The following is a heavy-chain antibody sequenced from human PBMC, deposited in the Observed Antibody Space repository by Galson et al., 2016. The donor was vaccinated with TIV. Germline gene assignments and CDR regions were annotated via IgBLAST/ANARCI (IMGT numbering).Heavy chain of an antibody. CDR2: TYYRSTWYN. Sequence: CAISGDSVFSTSAAWNWIRQSPSRGLEWLGRTYYRSTWYNDYAASLKRRITINPDTSENQFSLQLTSVTPEDAAVYYCARGAPSVFGVIMTLDYWGQGTLVTVSS. CDR3: ARGAPSVFGVIMTLDY. D-gene: IGHD3-3*01. J-gene: IGHJ4*02. V-gene: IGHV6-1*01. CDR1: GDSVFSTSAA.